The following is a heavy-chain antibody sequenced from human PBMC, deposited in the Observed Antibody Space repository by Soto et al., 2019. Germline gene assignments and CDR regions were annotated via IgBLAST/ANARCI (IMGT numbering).Heavy chain of an antibody. CDR1: GDSVSSNSAA. V-gene: IGHV6-1*01. CDR2: TYYRSKWYN. Sequence: SQTLSLPCAISGDSVSSNSAAWNWIRQSPSRGLEWLGRTYYRSKWYNDYAESVKSRITINPDTSKNQFSLQLNSVTPEDTAVYYCARESSGYDERDYWGMDVWGQGTTVTVSS. J-gene: IGHJ6*02. CDR3: ARESSGYDERDYWGMDV. D-gene: IGHD5-12*01.